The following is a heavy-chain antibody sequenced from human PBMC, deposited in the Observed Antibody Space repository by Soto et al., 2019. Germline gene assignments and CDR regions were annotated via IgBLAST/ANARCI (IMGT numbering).Heavy chain of an antibody. CDR1: GGSMKNYY. CDR3: ARVPLRYSSSHNFDS. Sequence: SETLSLTCSVSGGSMKNYYWSWIRQPPGKGLEWIGFIYNSETFNYNPSPKSRVTLSVDTSKHQFSLKLSSVTAADTAVYYCARVPLRYSSSHNFDSWGQGALVTSPQ. J-gene: IGHJ4*02. CDR2: IYNSETF. D-gene: IGHD6-19*01. V-gene: IGHV4-59*01.